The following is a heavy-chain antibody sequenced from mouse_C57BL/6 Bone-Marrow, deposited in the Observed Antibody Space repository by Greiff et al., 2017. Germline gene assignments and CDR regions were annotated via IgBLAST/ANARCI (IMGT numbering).Heavy chain of an antibody. V-gene: IGHV1-64*01. Sequence: VQLQQPGAELVKPGASVKLSCKASGYTFTSYWMHWVKQRPGQGLEWIGMIHPNSGSTNYNEKFKSKATLTVDKSSSTAYMQLSSLTSEDSAVXYCARPSTVVASFDYWGQGTTLTVSS. CDR3: ARPSTVVASFDY. CDR1: GYTFTSYW. D-gene: IGHD1-1*01. CDR2: IHPNSGST. J-gene: IGHJ2*01.